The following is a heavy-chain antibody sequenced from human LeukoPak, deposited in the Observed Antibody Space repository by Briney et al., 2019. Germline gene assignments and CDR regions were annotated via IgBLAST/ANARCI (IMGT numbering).Heavy chain of an antibody. CDR2: IKQDGSEK. D-gene: IGHD2-15*01. V-gene: IGHV3-7*01. CDR3: ARDRWELLSNSYHYCGLDV. CDR1: GFTFSSYS. Sequence: GGSLRLSCAASGFTFSSYSMNWVRQAPGKGLEWVANIKQDGSEKCYVDSVKGRFTISRDNAKNSLYLQMNSLRAEDTAVYYCARDRWELLSNSYHYCGLDVWGQGTTVTVSS. J-gene: IGHJ6*02.